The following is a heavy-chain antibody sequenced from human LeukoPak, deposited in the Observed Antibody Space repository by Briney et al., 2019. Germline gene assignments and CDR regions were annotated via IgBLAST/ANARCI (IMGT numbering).Heavy chain of an antibody. CDR1: GFTFRSYS. CDR3: ATDRERDPSVYYLV. V-gene: IGHV3-48*01. D-gene: IGHD3-22*01. J-gene: IGHJ4*02. CDR2: ITSSSSSI. Sequence: GGSLRLSCAASGFTFRSYSMNWVRQAPGKGLDWISYITSSSSSIFYADSVKGRSTISRDNSKNTLYLQINSLRAEDSAVYYCATDRERDPSVYYLVGGQGTLITVSS.